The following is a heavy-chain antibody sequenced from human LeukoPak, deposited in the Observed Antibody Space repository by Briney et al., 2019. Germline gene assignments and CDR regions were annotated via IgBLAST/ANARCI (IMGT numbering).Heavy chain of an antibody. CDR2: ISWNSGSI. Sequence: GGSLRLSCTASGFIFSTYWMTWIRQVPGKGLEWVSGISWNSGSIGYADSVKGRFTISRDNAKNSLYLQMNSLRAEDTALYYCAKDMDQPLLYYFDYWGQGTLVTVSS. J-gene: IGHJ4*02. CDR1: GFIFSTYW. V-gene: IGHV3-9*01. D-gene: IGHD1-26*01. CDR3: AKDMDQPLLYYFDY.